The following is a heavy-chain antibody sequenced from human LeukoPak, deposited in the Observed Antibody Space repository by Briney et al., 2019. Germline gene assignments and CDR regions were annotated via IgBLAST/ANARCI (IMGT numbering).Heavy chain of an antibody. V-gene: IGHV3-74*03. Sequence: GGSLRLSCAASGFTFSKYWMHWVRQPPGKGLTWVARMNGDGSTTTYADSVKGRFIISRDNAKNTLYLQMNSLSDEDTALYYCASVKAGTTGPASLDIWGQGTMVHVYS. J-gene: IGHJ3*02. CDR1: GFTFSKYW. D-gene: IGHD1-1*01. CDR2: MNGDGSTT. CDR3: ASVKAGTTGPASLDI.